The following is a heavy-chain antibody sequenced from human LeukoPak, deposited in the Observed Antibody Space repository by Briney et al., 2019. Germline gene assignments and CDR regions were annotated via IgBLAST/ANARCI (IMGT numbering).Heavy chain of an antibody. V-gene: IGHV4-61*02. CDR3: AKGTGGTFYYFDY. Sequence: PSETLSLTCTVSGGSISSGNYQWTWLPQPAGKGLEWIGRIYTSGSTNYNPSLKSRVTISVDTSKNQFSLKLSSVTAADTAVYYCAKGTGGTFYYFDYWGQGTLVTVSS. J-gene: IGHJ4*02. CDR1: GGSISSGNYQ. D-gene: IGHD2-8*02. CDR2: IYTSGST.